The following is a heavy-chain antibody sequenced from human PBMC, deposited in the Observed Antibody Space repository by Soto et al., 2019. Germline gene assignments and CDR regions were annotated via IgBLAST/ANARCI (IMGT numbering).Heavy chain of an antibody. D-gene: IGHD4-17*01. CDR1: GGSFSGYY. CDR3: ARLAYGDQSDY. J-gene: IGHJ4*02. V-gene: IGHV4-34*01. Sequence: PSETLSLTCAGYGGSFSGYYWSWIRQPPGKGLEWIGEINHSGSTNYNPSLKSRVTISVDTSKNQFSLKLSSVTAADTAVYYCARLAYGDQSDYWGQGTLVTVSS. CDR2: INHSGST.